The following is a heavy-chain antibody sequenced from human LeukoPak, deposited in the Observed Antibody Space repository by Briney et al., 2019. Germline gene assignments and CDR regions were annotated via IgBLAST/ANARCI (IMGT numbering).Heavy chain of an antibody. Sequence: PGGSLRLSCAASGFTFSSYWMNWVRQAPGKGLVWVSRIASDGSSTTYADSVKGRFSISRDNAKNTLYLQMNSLRVEDTAVYYCARGAYYYEDWGQGTLVTVSS. J-gene: IGHJ4*02. CDR3: ARGAYYYED. D-gene: IGHD3-22*01. CDR2: IASDGSST. V-gene: IGHV3-74*01. CDR1: GFTFSSYW.